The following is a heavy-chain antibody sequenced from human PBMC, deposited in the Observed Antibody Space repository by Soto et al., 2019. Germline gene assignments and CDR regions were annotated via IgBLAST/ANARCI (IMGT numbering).Heavy chain of an antibody. CDR3: VSRVPHGTYGAPYFQH. Sequence: SLRLSCAASGFTFSSYGMHWVRQAPGRGLEWVAVISSDGSDYYYADSVKGRFTLSRDNSENTLYLQMNSLRIEDTAVYYCVSRVPHGTYGAPYFQHWGQGTLVTVSS. CDR1: GFTFSSYG. D-gene: IGHD1-26*01. V-gene: IGHV3-30*03. J-gene: IGHJ1*01. CDR2: ISSDGSDY.